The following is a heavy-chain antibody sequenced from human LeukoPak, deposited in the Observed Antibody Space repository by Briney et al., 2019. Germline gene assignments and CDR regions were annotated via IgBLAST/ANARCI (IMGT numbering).Heavy chain of an antibody. CDR3: ARPTPLVGATFAFDI. CDR2: IYSGGST. V-gene: IGHV3-66*04. CDR1: GFTVSSNY. J-gene: IGHJ3*02. Sequence: GGSLRLSCAASGFTVSSNYMSWVRQAPGKGLEWVSVIYSGGSTYYADSVKGRFTISRDNSKNTLYLQMNSLRAEDTAVYCCARPTPLVGATFAFDIWGQGTMVTVSS. D-gene: IGHD1-26*01.